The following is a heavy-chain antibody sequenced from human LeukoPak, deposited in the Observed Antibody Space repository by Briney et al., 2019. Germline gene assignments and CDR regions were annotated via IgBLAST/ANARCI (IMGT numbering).Heavy chain of an antibody. J-gene: IGHJ4*02. V-gene: IGHV4-34*01. CDR3: ARGAWATRLGS. D-gene: IGHD2-15*01. CDR2: IYESRTT. CDR1: GESLNSYY. Sequence: SETLSLTCAVYGESLNSYYWSWVRQPPGEGLEWIGEIYESRTTEYNPSLKSRVTISMVPSKQQFSLSLSSVTAADTAVYYCARGAWATRLGSWGLGTPVIVSS.